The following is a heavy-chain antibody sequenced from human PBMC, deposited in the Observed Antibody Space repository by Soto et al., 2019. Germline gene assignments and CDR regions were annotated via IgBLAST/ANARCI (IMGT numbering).Heavy chain of an antibody. J-gene: IGHJ6*02. Sequence: PSETLSLTCAVYGGSFSGYYWSWIRQPPGKGLEWIGEINHSGSTNYNPSLKSRVTISVDTSKNQFSLKLSSVTAADTAVYYCARRLITIFGVVLTYGMDVWRQGTTVTVSS. V-gene: IGHV4-34*01. D-gene: IGHD3-3*01. CDR3: ARRLITIFGVVLTYGMDV. CDR1: GGSFSGYY. CDR2: INHSGST.